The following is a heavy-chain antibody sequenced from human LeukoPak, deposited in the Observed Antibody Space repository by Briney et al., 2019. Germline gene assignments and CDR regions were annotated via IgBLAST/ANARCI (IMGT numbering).Heavy chain of an antibody. CDR3: ARHNGFDRGYYYYMDV. V-gene: IGHV4-4*07. CDR2: VYTSGIT. CDR1: GGFINNY. Sequence: SETLSLTCTVSGGFINNYWSWIRKPAGKGLQWIGRVYTSGITNSNPSLKSRITMSVDTSKNQFSLKLTSVTAADTAVYYCARHNGFDRGYYYYMDVWGKGTTVTVSS. D-gene: IGHD3-9*01. J-gene: IGHJ6*03.